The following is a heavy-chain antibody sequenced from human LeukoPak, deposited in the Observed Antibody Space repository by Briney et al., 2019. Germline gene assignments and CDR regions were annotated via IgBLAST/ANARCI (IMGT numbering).Heavy chain of an antibody. V-gene: IGHV3-53*01. Sequence: PGGPLRLSCAASGFTVSSNYMSWVRQAPGKGLEWVSVIYSGGSTYYADSVKGRFTISRDNSKNTLYLQMNSLRAEDTAVYYCARDQGKYYYDSSSHDAFDIWGQGTMVTVSS. J-gene: IGHJ3*02. CDR1: GFTVSSNY. CDR2: IYSGGST. D-gene: IGHD3-22*01. CDR3: ARDQGKYYYDSSSHDAFDI.